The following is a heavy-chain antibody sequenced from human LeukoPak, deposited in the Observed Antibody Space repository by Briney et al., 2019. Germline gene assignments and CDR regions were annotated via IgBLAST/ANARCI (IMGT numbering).Heavy chain of an antibody. CDR3: AREGPGGVIVIGAFDI. CDR2: IYYSGST. Sequence: SETLSLTCTVSGASISSSYWSWIRQPPGKGLEWIGYIYYSGSTNYNPSLKSRVTISVDTSKNQFSLKLSSVTAADTAVYYCAREGPGGVIVIGAFDIWGQGTMVTVSS. J-gene: IGHJ3*02. V-gene: IGHV4-59*01. CDR1: GASISSSY. D-gene: IGHD3-16*02.